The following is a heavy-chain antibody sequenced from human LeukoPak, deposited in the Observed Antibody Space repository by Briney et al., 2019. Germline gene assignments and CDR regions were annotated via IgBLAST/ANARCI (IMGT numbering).Heavy chain of an antibody. J-gene: IGHJ4*02. V-gene: IGHV3-21*01. D-gene: IGHD4-17*01. Sequence: GGSLRLSCAASGFTFSTYAMSWVRQAPGKGLEWVSSISSSSSYIYYADSVKGRFTISRDNAKNSLYLQMNSLRAEDTAVYYCARDQGMTTVTVALGYWGQGTLVTVSP. CDR2: ISSSSSYI. CDR1: GFTFSTYA. CDR3: ARDQGMTTVTVALGY.